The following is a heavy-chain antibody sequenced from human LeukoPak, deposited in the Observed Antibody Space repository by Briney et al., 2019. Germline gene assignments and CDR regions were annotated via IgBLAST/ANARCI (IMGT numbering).Heavy chain of an antibody. CDR3: ARDRSGLYYFDY. V-gene: IGHV4-31*03. J-gene: IGHJ4*02. Sequence: SQTLSLTCSVSGGSISGGGYFWSWIRQHPGRGLEWIGYMYYSGSSYYNPSLKSRVTISVDTSKNQFSLKLSSVTAADTAVYYCARDRSGLYYFDYWGQGTLSPSPQ. D-gene: IGHD5-12*01. CDR1: GGSISGGGYF. CDR2: MYYSGSS.